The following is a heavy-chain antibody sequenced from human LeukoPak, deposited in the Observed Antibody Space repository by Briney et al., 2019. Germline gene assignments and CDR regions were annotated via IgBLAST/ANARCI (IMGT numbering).Heavy chain of an antibody. D-gene: IGHD3-10*01. Sequence: ASVKVSCKASGYTFTGYYMHWVRQAPGQGLEWMGWINPNSGGTNYAQKFQGRVTMTRDTSISTAYMELSRLRSDDTAAYYCARSPLTMVRGVIITGAVLDYWGQGTLVTVSS. CDR1: GYTFTGYY. CDR3: ARSPLTMVRGVIITGAVLDY. V-gene: IGHV1-2*02. J-gene: IGHJ4*02. CDR2: INPNSGGT.